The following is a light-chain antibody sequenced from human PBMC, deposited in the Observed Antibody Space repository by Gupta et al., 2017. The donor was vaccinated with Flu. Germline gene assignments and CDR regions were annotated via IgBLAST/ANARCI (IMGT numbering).Light chain of an antibody. J-gene: IGKJ4*01. V-gene: IGKV1-39*01. Sequence: QMTQSPFSLSASVGDRVTITCRASQSISSYLNWYQQKPGKAPKLLIYAASSLQSGVPSRFSGSGSGTDFTLTISSLQPEDFATYYCQQSYSTPLTCGGGTKVEIK. CDR3: QQSYSTPLT. CDR2: AAS. CDR1: QSISSY.